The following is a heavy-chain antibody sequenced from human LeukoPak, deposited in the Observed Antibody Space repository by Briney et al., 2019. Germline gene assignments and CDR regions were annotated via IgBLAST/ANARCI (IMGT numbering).Heavy chain of an antibody. CDR3: ARVQSSLAAAGKVFDY. CDR2: VNPSGGST. J-gene: IGHJ4*02. V-gene: IGHV1-46*01. D-gene: IGHD6-13*01. Sequence: ASVKVSCKASGHTFTSYYMHWVRQAPGQGLEWMGIVNPSGGSTSYAQKFQGRVTMTRDTSTSTVYMELSSLRSEDTAVYYCARVQSSLAAAGKVFDYWGQGTLVTVSS. CDR1: GHTFTSYY.